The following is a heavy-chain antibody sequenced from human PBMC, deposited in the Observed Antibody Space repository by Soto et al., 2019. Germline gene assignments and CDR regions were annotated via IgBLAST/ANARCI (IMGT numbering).Heavy chain of an antibody. CDR2: IYYSGST. V-gene: IGHV4-59*08. CDR3: VRHLGNEAYGSGSFRFDY. CDR1: GGSISSYY. J-gene: IGHJ4*02. Sequence: SETLSLTCTVSGGSISSYYWSWIRQPPGKGLEWIGYIYYSGSTYYNPSLKSRVTISVDTSKNQFSLKLSSVTAADTAVYYCVRHLGNEAYGSGSFRFDYWGQGTLVTVSS. D-gene: IGHD3-10*01.